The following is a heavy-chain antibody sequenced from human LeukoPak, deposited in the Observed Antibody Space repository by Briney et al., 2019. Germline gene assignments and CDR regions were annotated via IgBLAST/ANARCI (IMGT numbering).Heavy chain of an antibody. V-gene: IGHV4-4*02. J-gene: IGHJ6*02. CDR3: ATAPILRGEGGEHYKYGMDV. CDR2: VYHNHTL. Sequence: GTLSLTCAVSVGSISSGNWWTWVRQSPGKGLEWIGIVYHNHTLHYNPSLKSRVTISADSFKNHFSLKLTSVTAADTAVYYCATAPILRGEGGEHYKYGMDVWGQGTTVIVSS. D-gene: IGHD2-2*02. CDR1: VGSISSGNW.